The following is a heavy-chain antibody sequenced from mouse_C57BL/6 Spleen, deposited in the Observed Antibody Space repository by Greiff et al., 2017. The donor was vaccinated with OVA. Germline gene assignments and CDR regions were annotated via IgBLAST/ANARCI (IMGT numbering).Heavy chain of an antibody. Sequence: QVHVKQPGAELVKPGASVKLSCKASGYTFTSYWITWVKQRPGQGLEWIGDISPGSGSTNYNEKFKGQATLTVDTSSSTAYMQLSSLTSEDSSVYYCARDDGYYDRGYFDVWGTGTTVTVSS. V-gene: IGHV1-55*01. CDR2: ISPGSGST. CDR1: GYTFTSYW. D-gene: IGHD2-3*01. J-gene: IGHJ1*03. CDR3: ARDDGYYDRGYFDV.